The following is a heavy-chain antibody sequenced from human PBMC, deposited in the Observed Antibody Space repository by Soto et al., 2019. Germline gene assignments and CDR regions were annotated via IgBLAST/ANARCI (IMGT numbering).Heavy chain of an antibody. CDR3: ARAHFYGSGSMGGFDY. Sequence: SETLSLTCAVYGGSFSGYFWSWIRQPPGKGLEWIGEINYDGSTNYNPSLKSRATISLETFKKQVSLRLTSVTAADTAVYYCARAHFYGSGSMGGFDYWGQGSLVTVS. J-gene: IGHJ4*02. D-gene: IGHD3-10*01. CDR2: INYDGST. CDR1: GGSFSGYF. V-gene: IGHV4-34*01.